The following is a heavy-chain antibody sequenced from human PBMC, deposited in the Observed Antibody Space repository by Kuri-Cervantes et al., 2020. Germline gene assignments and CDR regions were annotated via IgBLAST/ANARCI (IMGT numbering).Heavy chain of an antibody. CDR1: GFTFSNAW. Sequence: GGSLRLSCAASGFTFSNAWMSWVRQAPGKGLEWVGRIKSKTDGGTTDYAAPVKGRFTISRDDSKNTLYLQMNSLKTEDTAVYYCARARSSYSSGWYHYFDYWGQATLTVSS. CDR2: IKSKTDGGTT. D-gene: IGHD6-19*01. CDR3: ARARSSYSSGWYHYFDY. V-gene: IGHV3-15*01. J-gene: IGHJ4*02.